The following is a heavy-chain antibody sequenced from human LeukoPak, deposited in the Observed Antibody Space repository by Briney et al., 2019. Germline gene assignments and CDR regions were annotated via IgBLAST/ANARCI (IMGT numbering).Heavy chain of an antibody. D-gene: IGHD3-3*01. CDR3: AKVGISDY. CDR1: GFTFSSYA. V-gene: IGHV3-23*01. J-gene: IGHJ4*02. Sequence: GGSLRLSCAASGFTFSSYAMSWVRQAPGKGLEWVSGISGSGDNTYYADSVKGRFTISRDNSKNTLYVQVNSLGTEDTAAYYCAKVGISDYWGQGTLVTVSS. CDR2: ISGSGDNT.